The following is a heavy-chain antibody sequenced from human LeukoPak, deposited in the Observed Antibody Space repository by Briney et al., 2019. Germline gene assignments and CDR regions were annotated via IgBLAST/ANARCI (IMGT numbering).Heavy chain of an antibody. V-gene: IGHV1-3*01. CDR1: GYTFTSYA. J-gene: IGHJ6*04. Sequence: ASVKVSCKASGYTFTSYAMHWVRQAPGQRLEWMGWTNAGNGNTKYSQKFQGRVTITRDTSASTAYMELSSLRSEDTAVYYCARSLLWFGDLSGMDVWGKGTTVTVSS. CDR3: ARSLLWFGDLSGMDV. D-gene: IGHD3-10*01. CDR2: TNAGNGNT.